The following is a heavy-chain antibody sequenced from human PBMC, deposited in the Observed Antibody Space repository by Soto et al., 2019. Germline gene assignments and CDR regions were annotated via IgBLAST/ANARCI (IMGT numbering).Heavy chain of an antibody. V-gene: IGHV4-34*01. CDR2: INHSGST. CDR1: GGSFSGYY. J-gene: IGHJ5*02. CDR3: ARGVAAAGIDGFDP. Sequence: QVQLQQWGAGLLKPSETLSLTCAVYGGSFSGYYWSWIRQPPGKGLEWIWEINHSGSTNYNPSLKSRVTISVDPSKNQFSLKLSSVTAADTAVYYCARGVAAAGIDGFDPWGQGTLVAVSS. D-gene: IGHD6-13*01.